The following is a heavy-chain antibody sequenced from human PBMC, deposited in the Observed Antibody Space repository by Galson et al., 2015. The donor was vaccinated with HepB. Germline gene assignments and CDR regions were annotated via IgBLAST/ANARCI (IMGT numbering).Heavy chain of an antibody. CDR1: GYTLTELS. Sequence: SVKVSCKVSGYTLTELSIHWVRQAPGKGLEWMGGFDPEDGEIIYAQKFQGRVTMTEDTSTETAYMELSSLRSEDTAVYYCATAQNEYSDTYYFYMDVWGKGTTVTVSS. CDR3: ATAQNEYSDTYYFYMDV. J-gene: IGHJ6*03. CDR2: FDPEDGEI. D-gene: IGHD4-17*01. V-gene: IGHV1-24*01.